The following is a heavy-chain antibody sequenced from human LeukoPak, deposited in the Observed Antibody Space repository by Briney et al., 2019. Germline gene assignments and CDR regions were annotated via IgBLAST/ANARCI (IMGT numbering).Heavy chain of an antibody. CDR3: ARMDDYGVYNWFDP. Sequence: GSLRLSCAASGFTFSIYAMSWIRQPPGKGLEWIGYIYYSGSTNYNPSLKSRVTISVDTSKNQFSLKLSSVTAADTAVYYCARMDDYGVYNWFDPWGQGTLVTVSS. CDR1: GFTFSIYA. D-gene: IGHD4-17*01. J-gene: IGHJ5*02. V-gene: IGHV4-59*01. CDR2: IYYSGST.